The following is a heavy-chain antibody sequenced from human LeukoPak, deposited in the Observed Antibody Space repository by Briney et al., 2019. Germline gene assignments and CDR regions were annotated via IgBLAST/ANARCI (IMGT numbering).Heavy chain of an antibody. CDR1: GDSISKSSYY. D-gene: IGHD2-21*02. CDR2: IYYSGTT. Sequence: WETLSLTCTVSGDSISKSSYYWGFIRQPPGKGLEWIGNIYYSGTTYYSPSLSSRVTISVDTSKNQFSLKLNSMTAADTAVYCCATTYCGGDCYPAWWGQGTLVTVSS. CDR3: ATTYCGGDCYPAW. J-gene: IGHJ4*02. V-gene: IGHV4-39*01.